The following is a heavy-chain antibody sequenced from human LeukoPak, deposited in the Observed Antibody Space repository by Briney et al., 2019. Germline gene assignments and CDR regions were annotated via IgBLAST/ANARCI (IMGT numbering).Heavy chain of an antibody. V-gene: IGHV4-34*01. D-gene: IGHD1-26*01. Sequence: SETLSLTCTVSGGSISSYYWSWIRQPPGKGLEWIGEINHSGSTNYNPSLKSRVTISVDTSKNQFSLKLSSVTAADTAVYYCARVHSGYSDYWGQGTLVTVSS. CDR2: INHSGST. J-gene: IGHJ4*02. CDR3: ARVHSGYSDY. CDR1: GGSISSYY.